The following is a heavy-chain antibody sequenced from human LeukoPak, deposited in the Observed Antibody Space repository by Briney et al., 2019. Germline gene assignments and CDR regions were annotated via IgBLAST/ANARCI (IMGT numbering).Heavy chain of an antibody. CDR3: ARPSPSGDGYNPSDY. J-gene: IGHJ4*02. V-gene: IGHV3-23*01. CDR2: ISGSGGST. CDR1: GFTFSSYA. D-gene: IGHD5-24*01. Sequence: GGSLRLSCAASGFTFSSYAMSWVRQAPGKGLEWVSAISGSGGSTYYADSVKGRFTISRDNSNSMVYLQMTSLRLEDTAVYYCARPSPSGDGYNPSDYWGQGSLVIVSS.